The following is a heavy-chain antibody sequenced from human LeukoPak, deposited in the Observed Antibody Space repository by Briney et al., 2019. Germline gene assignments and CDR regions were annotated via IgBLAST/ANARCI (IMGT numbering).Heavy chain of an antibody. V-gene: IGHV4-59*01. D-gene: IGHD6-19*01. Sequence: SETLSLTCTVSGGSINTYFWSWIRQPPGKGLEWIGYIYYSGSTNYNPSLKSRVTISVDTSKNQFSLKLSSVTAADTAVYYCARGVTGGWYGDFQHWGQGTLVTVPS. CDR2: IYYSGST. CDR1: GGSINTYF. J-gene: IGHJ1*01. CDR3: ARGVTGGWYGDFQH.